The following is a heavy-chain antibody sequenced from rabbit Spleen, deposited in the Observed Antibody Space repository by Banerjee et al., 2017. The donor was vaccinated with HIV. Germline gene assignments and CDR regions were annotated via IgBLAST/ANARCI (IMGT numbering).Heavy chain of an antibody. Sequence: QSLEESGGDLVKPEGSLTLTCTASGFSFSSSYCTCWVRQAPGKGLEWIACICTKTYYASWAKGRFTISKTSSTTVTLQMTSLTAADTATYFCARDSSTSFSSYGMDLWGQGTLVTVS. D-gene: IGHD1-1*01. V-gene: IGHV1S40*01. J-gene: IGHJ3*01. CDR3: ARDSSTSFSSYGMDL. CDR1: GFSFSSSYC. CDR2: ICTKT.